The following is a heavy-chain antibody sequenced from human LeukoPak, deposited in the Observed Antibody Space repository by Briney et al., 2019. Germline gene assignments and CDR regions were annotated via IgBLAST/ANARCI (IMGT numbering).Heavy chain of an antibody. V-gene: IGHV1-2*02. CDR2: INPNSGGT. CDR3: AKISRFGELYYFDY. J-gene: IGHJ4*02. CDR1: GYTITGYY. Sequence: ASVKVPCKASGYTITGYYMHWVRQAPGQGLEWMGWINPNSGGTNYAQKFQGRVTMTRNTSISTAYMELSSLRSEDTAVYYCAKISRFGELYYFDYWGQGTLVTVSS. D-gene: IGHD3-10*01.